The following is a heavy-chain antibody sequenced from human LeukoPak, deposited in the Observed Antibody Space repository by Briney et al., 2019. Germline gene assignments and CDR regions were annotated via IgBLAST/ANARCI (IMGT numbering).Heavy chain of an antibody. CDR2: IYSGGST. Sequence: GGSLRLSCAASGFTVSSNYMSWVRQAPGKGLEWVSVIYSGGSTYYADSVKGRFTISRDNSKNTLYLQMSSLRAEDTAVYYCARDGGSGSYRTPFDYWGQGTLVTVSS. CDR1: GFTVSSNY. CDR3: ARDGGSGSYRTPFDY. D-gene: IGHD1-26*01. J-gene: IGHJ4*02. V-gene: IGHV3-53*01.